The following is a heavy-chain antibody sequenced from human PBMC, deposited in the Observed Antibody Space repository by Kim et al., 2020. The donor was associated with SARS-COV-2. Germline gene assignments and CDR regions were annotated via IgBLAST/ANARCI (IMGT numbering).Heavy chain of an antibody. D-gene: IGHD6-13*01. CDR3: ARDIAAAAGDY. V-gene: IGHV3-11*05. CDR2: ISSSSSYT. Sequence: GGSLRLSCAASGFTFSDYYMSWIRQAPGKGLEWVSYISSSSSYTNYADSVKGRFTISRDNAKNSLYLQMNSLRAEDTAVYYCARDIAAAAGDYWGQGTLVTVSS. J-gene: IGHJ4*02. CDR1: GFTFSDYY.